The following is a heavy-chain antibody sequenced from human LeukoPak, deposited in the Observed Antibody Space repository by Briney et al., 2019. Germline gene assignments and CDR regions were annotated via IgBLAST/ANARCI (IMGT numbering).Heavy chain of an antibody. CDR2: INHSGST. CDR1: GSSIRRTTYY. V-gene: IGHV4-39*07. J-gene: IGHJ4*02. D-gene: IGHD2-21*02. Sequence: SETLSLTCTVSGSSIRRTTYYWGWIRQPPGKGLEWIGEINHSGSTNYNPSLKSRVTISVDTSKNQFSLKLSSVTAADTAVYYCARNVVVTAIYDYWGQGTLVTVSS. CDR3: ARNVVVTAIYDY.